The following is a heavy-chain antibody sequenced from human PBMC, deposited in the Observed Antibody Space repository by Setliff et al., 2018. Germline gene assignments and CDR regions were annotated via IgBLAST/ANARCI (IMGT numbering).Heavy chain of an antibody. V-gene: IGHV1-3*04. D-gene: IGHD4-17*01. CDR3: ARDLIDPDYGDYLSFYYYGMDV. CDR1: GGTFSSYA. Sequence: VASVKVSCKASGGTFSSYAIHWVRQAPGQRPEWMGWINTGNANTKYSQKFQGRVTITRDASASTAYMELSSLRSEDTAVYYCARDLIDPDYGDYLSFYYYGMDVWGQGTTVTVSS. J-gene: IGHJ6*02. CDR2: INTGNANT.